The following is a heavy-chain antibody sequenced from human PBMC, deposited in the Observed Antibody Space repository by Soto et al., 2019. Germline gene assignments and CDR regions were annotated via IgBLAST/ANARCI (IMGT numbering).Heavy chain of an antibody. CDR2: FDPEEDET. V-gene: IGHV1-24*01. CDR1: GYTFTDLS. D-gene: IGHD1-7*01. J-gene: IGHJ6*02. Sequence: ASVKVSCKGSGYTFTDLSVHWVRQAPGKGLEWMGGFDPEEDETIYAQKFKGRVAMTEDTSTDTAYMELSSLRSEDTAMYYCATWCGFGNLGHTSPFSYGMDVWGQGTAVTVSS. CDR3: ATWCGFGNLGHTSPFSYGMDV.